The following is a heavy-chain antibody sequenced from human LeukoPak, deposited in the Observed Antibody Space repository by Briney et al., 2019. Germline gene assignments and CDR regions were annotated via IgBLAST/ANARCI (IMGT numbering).Heavy chain of an antibody. CDR3: ASHYGSGFGS. D-gene: IGHD3-10*01. J-gene: IGHJ4*02. CDR2: IYYSGSS. V-gene: IGHV4-59*01. Sequence: SETLSLTCTVSGGSISSYYWSWIRQPPGKGLEWIGYIYYSGSSNYNPSLKSRVTISVDTSENQFSLKLSSVTAADTAVYYCASHYGSGFGSWGQGTLVTVSS. CDR1: GGSISSYY.